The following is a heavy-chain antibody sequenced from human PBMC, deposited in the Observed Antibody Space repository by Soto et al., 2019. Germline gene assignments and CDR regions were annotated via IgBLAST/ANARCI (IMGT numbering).Heavy chain of an antibody. J-gene: IGHJ6*02. D-gene: IGHD4-17*01. CDR1: GFTVSSNY. V-gene: IGHV3-66*01. CDR3: AREYGDYPYYYYAMDV. CDR2: IYSGGST. Sequence: EVQLVESGGGLVQPGGSLRLSCAASGFTVSSNYMSWVRQAPGKGLEWVSVIYSGGSTYYADSVKGRFTISRDNSKNTLYLQMNSLRAEDTAVYYCAREYGDYPYYYYAMDVWGQGITVTVSS.